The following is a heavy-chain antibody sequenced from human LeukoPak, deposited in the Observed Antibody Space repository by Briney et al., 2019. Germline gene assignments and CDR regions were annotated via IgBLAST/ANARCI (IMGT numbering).Heavy chain of an antibody. J-gene: IGHJ5*02. CDR2: VYYVGNA. CDR1: GGSVRSSRPY. D-gene: IGHD3-10*01. Sequence: SETLSLTCTVSGGSVRSSRPYWGWIRQSAGKGLEWIGSVYYVGNAYYRPSLLSRATISIDTSKTHISLRLTSVTATDTGIYYCATHDEGSYFETWGQGALVTASS. V-gene: IGHV4-39*02. CDR3: ATHDEGSYFET.